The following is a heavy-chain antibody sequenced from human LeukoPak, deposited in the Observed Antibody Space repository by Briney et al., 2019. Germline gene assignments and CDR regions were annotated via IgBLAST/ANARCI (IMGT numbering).Heavy chain of an antibody. CDR1: GYTFTVYF. D-gene: IGHD3-22*01. Sequence: ASVKVSCKASGYTFTVYFIHWLRQAPGRGLEWIGWINPNSGDTSYAQKFQGRVTMTRDTSISTAYMELSRLRSDDTAVYYCARAWDYYDSSGYYGIDYWGQGTLVTVSS. CDR3: ARAWDYYDSSGYYGIDY. CDR2: INPNSGDT. J-gene: IGHJ4*02. V-gene: IGHV1-2*02.